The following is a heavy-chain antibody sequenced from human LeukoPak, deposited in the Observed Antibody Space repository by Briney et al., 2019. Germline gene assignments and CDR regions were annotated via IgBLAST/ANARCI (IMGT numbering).Heavy chain of an antibody. CDR2: FDLEDGET. J-gene: IGHJ4*02. Sequence: ASVKVSCKVSGYTLSELSMHWVRQVPGKGLEWMGGFDLEDGETVYAETFQARVTMTEDTSTDTAHMELSNVTSGDTAIYYCATGRGYYFHYWGQGTLVIVSS. CDR3: ATGRGYYFHY. CDR1: GYTLSELS. V-gene: IGHV1-24*01.